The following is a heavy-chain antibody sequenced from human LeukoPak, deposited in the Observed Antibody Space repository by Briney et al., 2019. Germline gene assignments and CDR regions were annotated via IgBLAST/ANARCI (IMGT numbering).Heavy chain of an antibody. D-gene: IGHD6-13*01. CDR2: IYHSGST. V-gene: IGHV4-30-2*01. Sequence: SQTLSLTCAVSGGSISSGGYSWSWIRQPPGKGLEWIGYIYHSGSTYYNPSLRSRVTISVDRSKNQFSLKLSSVTAADTAVYYCARSRRTPGNSSSWHTFDYWGQGTLVTVSS. CDR3: ARSRRTPGNSSSWHTFDY. J-gene: IGHJ4*02. CDR1: GGSISSGGYS.